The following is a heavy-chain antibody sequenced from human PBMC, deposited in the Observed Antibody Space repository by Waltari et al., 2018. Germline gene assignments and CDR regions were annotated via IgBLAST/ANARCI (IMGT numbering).Heavy chain of an antibody. J-gene: IGHJ6*02. V-gene: IGHV4-59*01. Sequence: QVQLQESGTGLVKPSETLSLTCTVSGGSISSYYWSWIRQPPGKGLEWIGYIYYSGSTNYNPSLKSRVTISVDTSKNQFSLKLSSATAADTAVYYCARGTGCSSTSCYFPYYYYGMDVWGQGTTVTVSS. CDR3: ARGTGCSSTSCYFPYYYYGMDV. CDR1: GGSISSYY. D-gene: IGHD2-2*01. CDR2: IYYSGST.